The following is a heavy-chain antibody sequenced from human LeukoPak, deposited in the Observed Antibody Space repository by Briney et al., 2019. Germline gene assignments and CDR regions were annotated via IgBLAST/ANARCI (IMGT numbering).Heavy chain of an antibody. J-gene: IGHJ4*02. CDR1: GGSISSYY. CDR2: IYYSGST. CDR3: ARGSSSGWSLFEY. D-gene: IGHD6-19*01. Sequence: PSETLSLTCTVSGGSISSYYWSWIRQPPGKGLEWIGYIYYSGSTNYNPSLKSRVTISVDTSKNQFSLKLSSVTAADTAVYYCARGSSSGWSLFEYWGQGTLVTVSS. V-gene: IGHV4-59*01.